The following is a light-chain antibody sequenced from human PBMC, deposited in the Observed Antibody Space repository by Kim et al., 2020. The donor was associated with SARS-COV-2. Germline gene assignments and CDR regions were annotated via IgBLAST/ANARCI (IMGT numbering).Light chain of an antibody. V-gene: IGLV3-1*01. CDR1: KLGDKY. CDR2: QDS. CDR3: QAWDSSIYVV. Sequence: SYELTQPPSVSVSPGQTASITCSGDKLGDKYACWYQQKPGQSPVLVIYQDSKRPSGIPERFSGSNSGNTATLTISGTQAMDEADYYCQAWDSSIYVVFDG. J-gene: IGLJ2*01.